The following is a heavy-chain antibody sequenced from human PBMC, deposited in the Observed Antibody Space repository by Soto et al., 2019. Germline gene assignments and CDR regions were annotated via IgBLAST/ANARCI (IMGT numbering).Heavy chain of an antibody. V-gene: IGHV3-21*01. D-gene: IGHD3-22*01. CDR3: ARLTFYDSSGYYCY. J-gene: IGHJ4*02. CDR2: ISSSSSYI. Sequence: EVQLVESGGGLVKPGGSLRLSCAASGFTFGSYSMNWVRQAPGKGLEWVSSISSSSSYIYYADSVKGRFTISRDNAKNSLYLQMNSLRAEDTAVYYCARLTFYDSSGYYCYWGPGTLVTVSS. CDR1: GFTFGSYS.